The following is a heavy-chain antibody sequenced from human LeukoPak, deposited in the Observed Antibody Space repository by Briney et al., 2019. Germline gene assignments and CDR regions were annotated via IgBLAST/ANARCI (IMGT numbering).Heavy chain of an antibody. CDR3: AKGMSRLGYCSSTSCYTAGY. CDR1: GFTFSSYA. Sequence: PGGSLRLSCAASGFTFSSYAMSWVRQAPGKGLEWVSAISGSGGSTYYAHSVKGRFTIFRDNSKNTLYLQMNSLRAEDTAVYYCAKGMSRLGYCSSTSCYTAGYWGQGTLVTVSS. V-gene: IGHV3-23*01. CDR2: ISGSGGST. J-gene: IGHJ4*02. D-gene: IGHD2-2*02.